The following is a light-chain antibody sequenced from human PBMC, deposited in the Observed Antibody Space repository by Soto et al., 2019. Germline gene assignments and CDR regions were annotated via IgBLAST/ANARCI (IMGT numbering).Light chain of an antibody. CDR2: DVS. Sequence: SEVRQPASVCGSPGQSNTISCTGTSSDVGRYNFVSWYQQHPGKAPKLMIYDVSNRPSGVSNRFSGSKSDNTASLTISGLQAEDEADYYCSSYTSSTTDVFGTGTKVTVL. CDR3: SSYTSSTTDV. V-gene: IGLV2-14*01. CDR1: SSDVGRYNF. J-gene: IGLJ1*01.